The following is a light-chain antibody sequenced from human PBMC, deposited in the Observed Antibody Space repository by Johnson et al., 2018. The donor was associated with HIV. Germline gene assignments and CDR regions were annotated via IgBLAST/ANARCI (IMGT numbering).Light chain of an antibody. V-gene: IGLV1-51*02. J-gene: IGLJ1*01. Sequence: QAVLTQPPSVSAAPGQKVTISCSGSSSNIGNNYVSWYQQLPGTAPKLLIYENNKRPSGIPDRFYGSKSGTSATLGITGLQTGAEADYYCGTWDSSLSAGGANYGFGTGTKVTVL. CDR3: GTWDSSLSAGGANYG. CDR1: SSNIGNNY. CDR2: ENN.